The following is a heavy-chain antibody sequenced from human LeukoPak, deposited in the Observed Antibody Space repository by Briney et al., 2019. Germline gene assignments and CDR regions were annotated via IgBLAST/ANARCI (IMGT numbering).Heavy chain of an antibody. CDR3: ANSWDAGRFDP. CDR2: LYYSGST. J-gene: IGHJ5*02. V-gene: IGHV4-59*01. D-gene: IGHD6-13*01. Sequence: AETLSLTCTVSGGSLSSYYWSCIRQPPGKGLEWGGYLYYSGSTNYNPSLKSRVTRSLDTTKSQYSLKLSSVTAADTAVYYCANSWDAGRFDPWGQGTLVTVSS. CDR1: GGSLSSYY.